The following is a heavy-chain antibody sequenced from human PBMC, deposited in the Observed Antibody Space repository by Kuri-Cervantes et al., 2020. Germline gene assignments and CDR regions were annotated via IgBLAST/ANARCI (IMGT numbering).Heavy chain of an antibody. CDR1: GFTFSSYS. Sequence: GESLKISCASSGFTFSSYSMNWVRQAPGKGLEWVSSISSSSSYIYYADSVKGRFTISRDNSKNTLYLQMNSLRAEDTAVYYCARDLQQLIHYYYGMDVWGKGTTVTVSS. CDR3: ARDLQQLIHYYYGMDV. CDR2: ISSSSSYI. D-gene: IGHD6-13*01. V-gene: IGHV3-21*04. J-gene: IGHJ6*04.